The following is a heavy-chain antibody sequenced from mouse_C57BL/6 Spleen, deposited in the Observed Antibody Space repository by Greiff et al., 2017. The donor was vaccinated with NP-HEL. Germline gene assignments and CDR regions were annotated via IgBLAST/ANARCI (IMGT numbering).Heavy chain of an antibody. CDR1: GYSITSGYY. CDR3: ARTYSNYAWFAY. V-gene: IGHV3-6*01. Sequence: DVKLQESGPGLVKPSQSLSLTCSVTGYSITSGYYWNWIRQFPGNKLEWMGYISYDGSNNYNPSLKNRISITRDTSKNQFFLKLNSVTTEDTATYYCARTYSNYAWFAYWGQGTLVTVSA. CDR2: ISYDGSN. J-gene: IGHJ3*01. D-gene: IGHD2-5*01.